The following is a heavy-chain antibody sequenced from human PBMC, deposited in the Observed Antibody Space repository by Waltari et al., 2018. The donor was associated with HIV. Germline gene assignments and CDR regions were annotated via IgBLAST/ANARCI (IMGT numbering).Heavy chain of an antibody. J-gene: IGHJ4*02. CDR3: ARPNYYDSSGYYY. V-gene: IGHV4-4*02. CDR1: GGSISSSNW. Sequence: QVQLQESGPGLVTPSGTLSLTCPVSGGSISSSNWWSWARQPPGKGLEWIGEIYHSGRTNYNPSLKSRGTISVDKSKNQFSLKLSSVTAADTAVYYCARPNYYDSSGYYYWGQGTLVTVSS. CDR2: IYHSGRT. D-gene: IGHD3-22*01.